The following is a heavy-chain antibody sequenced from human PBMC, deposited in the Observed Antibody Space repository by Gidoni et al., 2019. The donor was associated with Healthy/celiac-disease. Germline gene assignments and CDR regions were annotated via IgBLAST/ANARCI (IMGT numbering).Heavy chain of an antibody. J-gene: IGHJ5*02. Sequence: QVQLVQSGAEVKKPGSSVKVSCTASGGTFSSYAISWVRQAPGQGLEWMGGIIPIFGTANYAQKIQGRVTITADESTSTAYMELSSLRSEDTAVYYCAKSLEDGHWFDPWGQGTLVTVSS. CDR3: AKSLEDGHWFDP. V-gene: IGHV1-69*01. CDR1: GGTFSSYA. CDR2: IIPIFGTA. D-gene: IGHD3-3*01.